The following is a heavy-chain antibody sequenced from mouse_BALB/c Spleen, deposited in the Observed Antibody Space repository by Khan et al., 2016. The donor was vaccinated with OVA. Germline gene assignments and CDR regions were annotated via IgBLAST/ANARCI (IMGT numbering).Heavy chain of an antibody. D-gene: IGHD2-4*01. CDR2: IWSGGTT. CDR3: GRNYDYDEGLAY. V-gene: IGHV2-2*02. J-gene: IGHJ3*01. CDR1: GFSLTTYG. Sequence: QVQLKESGPGLVQPSQSLSITCTVSGFSLTTYGVHWVRQSPGKGLEWLGVIWSGGTTDYSAAFISRLSITTDNSKSQVFFKMNSLQANDTAIYYCGRNYDYDEGLAYWGQGTLVTVSA.